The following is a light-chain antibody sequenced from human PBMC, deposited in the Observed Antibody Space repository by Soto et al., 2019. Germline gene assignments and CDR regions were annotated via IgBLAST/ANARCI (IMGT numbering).Light chain of an antibody. V-gene: IGKV1-6*01. Sequence: AIQMTQSPSSLSASVGDRVTITCRASQGVRNDLGWYQQKPGKAPKRLIYAESSLQSGVPSRFSGSGSGTDFTLTISRLQPEDFATYYCLQAYNYPPTFGGGTKVEIK. CDR2: AES. CDR3: LQAYNYPPT. CDR1: QGVRND. J-gene: IGKJ4*01.